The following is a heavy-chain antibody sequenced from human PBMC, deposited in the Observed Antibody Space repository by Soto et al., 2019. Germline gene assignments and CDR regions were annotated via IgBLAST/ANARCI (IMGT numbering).Heavy chain of an antibody. D-gene: IGHD5-12*01. V-gene: IGHV4-31*01. Sequence: SETLSLTCTVSGGSISSGGYYWSWIRQHPGKGLEWIGYIYYSGSTYYNPSFKSLVTISVDTSKNQFSLKLSSVTAADTAVYYCARERGYSGYDSPFFDYWGQGTLVTVSS. J-gene: IGHJ4*02. CDR2: IYYSGST. CDR3: ARERGYSGYDSPFFDY. CDR1: GGSISSGGYY.